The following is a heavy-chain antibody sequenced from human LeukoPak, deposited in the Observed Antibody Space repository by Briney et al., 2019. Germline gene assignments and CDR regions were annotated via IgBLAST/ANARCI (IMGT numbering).Heavy chain of an antibody. Sequence: GGSLRLSCEVSGFTFSSYHMNWVRQAPGKGLEWVSYISSSSSTIYYADSVKGRFTISRDNSMNTLYLVMNSLRVDDTAVYYCAKAVDLATISVDIWGQGTMVTVSS. CDR2: ISSSSSTI. D-gene: IGHD5-24*01. J-gene: IGHJ3*02. V-gene: IGHV3-48*01. CDR1: GFTFSSYH. CDR3: AKAVDLATISVDI.